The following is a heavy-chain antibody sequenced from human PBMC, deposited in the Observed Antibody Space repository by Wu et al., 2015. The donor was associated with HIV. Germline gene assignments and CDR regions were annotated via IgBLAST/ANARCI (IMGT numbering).Heavy chain of an antibody. CDR2: ISAYNGNT. CDR1: GYTFTSYG. CDR3: ARPVGATAGYYYYYGMDV. Sequence: QVQLVQSGAEVKKPGASVKVSCKASGYTFTSYGISWVRQAPGQGLEWMGWISAYNGNTNYAQKLQGRVTMTTDTSTSTAYMELRSLRSDDTAVYYCARPVGATAGYYYYYGMDVWGQGTTVTVSS. V-gene: IGHV1-18*01. J-gene: IGHJ6*02. D-gene: IGHD1-26*01.